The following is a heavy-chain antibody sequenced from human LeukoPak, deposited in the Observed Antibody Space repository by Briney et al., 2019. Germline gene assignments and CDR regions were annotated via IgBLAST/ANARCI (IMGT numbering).Heavy chain of an antibody. V-gene: IGHV4-34*01. J-gene: IGHJ4*02. Sequence: PSETLSLTCAVYGGSFSDWTWIRQPPGKGLEWIGEINHSGGPNNNPSLKSRVSISFDTSKNQFSLKLTSVTAADTAVYYCARYSSSWYGGFDYWGQGTLVTVSS. D-gene: IGHD6-13*01. CDR2: INHSGGP. CDR3: ARYSSSWYGGFDY. CDR1: GGSFSD.